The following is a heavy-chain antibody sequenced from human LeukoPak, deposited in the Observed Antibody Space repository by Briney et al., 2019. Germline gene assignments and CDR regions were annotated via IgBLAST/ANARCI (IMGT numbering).Heavy chain of an antibody. J-gene: IGHJ4*02. CDR2: ISSSGSTI. V-gene: IGHV3-48*03. Sequence: GGSLRLSCAASGFTFSSYEINWIRQAPGKGLEWVSYISSSGSTIYYADSVKGRFTISRDNAKNSLYLQMNSLRAEDTAVYYCARESPYSGYDLYFDYWGQGTLVTVSS. CDR3: ARESPYSGYDLYFDY. CDR1: GFTFSSYE. D-gene: IGHD5-12*01.